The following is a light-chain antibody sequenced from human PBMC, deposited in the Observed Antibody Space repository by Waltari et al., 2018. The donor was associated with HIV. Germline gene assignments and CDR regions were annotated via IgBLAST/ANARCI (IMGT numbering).Light chain of an antibody. J-gene: IGLJ2*01. Sequence: QSALTQPASVSGSPGQSLTISCTGTSSDVGGYNYVSWYQQHPGKAPNLMIFAVSNRPSGVSNRVSGSKSGNTASLTISGLQAEDEADYYCSSYTGTSTHVVIGGGTKLTVL. CDR2: AVS. CDR1: SSDVGGYNY. CDR3: SSYTGTSTHVV. V-gene: IGLV2-14*01.